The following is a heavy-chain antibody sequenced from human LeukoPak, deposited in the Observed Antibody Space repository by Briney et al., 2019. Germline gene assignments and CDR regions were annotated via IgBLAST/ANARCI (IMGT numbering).Heavy chain of an antibody. CDR2: IYYSGST. J-gene: IGHJ5*02. CDR3: ARGVPYGSGNNWFDP. V-gene: IGHV4-39*07. Sequence: SETLSLTCTVSGGSISSSSYYWGWIRQPPGKGLEWIGSIYYSGSTYYNPSLKSRVTISVDTSKNQFSLKLSSVTAADTAVYYCARGVPYGSGNNWFDPWGQGTLVTVSS. CDR1: GGSISSSSYY. D-gene: IGHD3-10*01.